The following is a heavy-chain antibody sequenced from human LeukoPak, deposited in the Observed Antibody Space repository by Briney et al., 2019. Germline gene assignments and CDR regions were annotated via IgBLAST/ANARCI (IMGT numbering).Heavy chain of an antibody. Sequence: GGSLRLSCAASGFTFSSYAMNWVRQAPGKGLQWVSAISHNAGNTYYADSVKGRFTISRDNSKNALYLQLNSLRAEDMAVYYCAKGDAAVTDYSGMDVWGQGTTVTVSS. V-gene: IGHV3-23*01. CDR1: GFTFSSYA. CDR2: ISHNAGNT. J-gene: IGHJ6*02. CDR3: AKGDAAVTDYSGMDV. D-gene: IGHD4-11*01.